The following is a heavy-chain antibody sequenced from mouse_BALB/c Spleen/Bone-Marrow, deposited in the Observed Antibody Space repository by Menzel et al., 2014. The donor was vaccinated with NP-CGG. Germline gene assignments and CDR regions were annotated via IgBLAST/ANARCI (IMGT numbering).Heavy chain of an antibody. J-gene: IGHJ3*01. CDR1: GFNIXDTY. CDR2: IDPANGNT. V-gene: IGHV14-3*02. Sequence: VQLQQSGAELVKPGASVKLSCTASGFNIXDTYMHWVKQRPEQGLEWIGRIDPANGNTKYDPKFQGKATITADTSSNTAYLQLNSLTSEDTAVYYCAFYYYGSSLFAYWGQGTLVTVSA. CDR3: AFYYYGSSLFAY. D-gene: IGHD1-1*01.